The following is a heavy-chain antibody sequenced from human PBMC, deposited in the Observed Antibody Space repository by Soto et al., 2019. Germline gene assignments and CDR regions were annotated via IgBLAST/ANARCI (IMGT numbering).Heavy chain of an antibody. V-gene: IGHV1-69*06. CDR3: ARSPPWSVVATHSSYQFDY. D-gene: IGHD5-12*01. Sequence: SVKVSCKASGGTFSSYAISWVRQAPGQGLEWMGGIIPIFGTASYAQKFQGRVTITADKSTSTAYMELSSLRSEDTAVDYCARSPPWSVVATHSSYQFDYWGQGTLVTAPQ. J-gene: IGHJ4*02. CDR1: GGTFSSYA. CDR2: IIPIFGTA.